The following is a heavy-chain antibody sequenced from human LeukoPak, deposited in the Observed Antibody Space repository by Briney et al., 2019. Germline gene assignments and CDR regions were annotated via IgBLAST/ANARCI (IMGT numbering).Heavy chain of an antibody. V-gene: IGHV3-74*01. CDR2: ISHDGSTT. CDR1: GFTFSTYW. Sequence: PGRSLRLSCAASGFTFSTYWMHWVRREPGKGLVWISRISHDGSTTNYADSVKGRFTISRDNAKNTLYLQMNSLRAEDTAVYYCARDGRAIYYFDYWGQGTLVTVSS. CDR3: ARDGRAIYYFDY. J-gene: IGHJ4*02. D-gene: IGHD3-9*01.